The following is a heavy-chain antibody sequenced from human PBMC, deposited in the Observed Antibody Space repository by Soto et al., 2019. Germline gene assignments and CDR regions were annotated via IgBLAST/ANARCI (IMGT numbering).Heavy chain of an antibody. CDR1: GFTFSSYW. J-gene: IGHJ4*02. CDR3: ARDSVRGYYDSSGYSTALDY. Sequence: EVQLVESGGGLVQPGGSLRLSCTASGFTFSSYWMSWVRQAPGKGLEWVANIKDDGSEKYYVDSVKGRFTISRDNAKDSLYLQMNSLRAEDTAVYYCARDSVRGYYDSSGYSTALDYWGQGTLVPVSS. V-gene: IGHV3-7*01. CDR2: IKDDGSEK. D-gene: IGHD3-22*01.